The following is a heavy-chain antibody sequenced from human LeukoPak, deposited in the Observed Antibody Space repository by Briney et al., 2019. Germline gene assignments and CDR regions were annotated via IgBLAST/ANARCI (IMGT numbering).Heavy chain of an antibody. CDR3: ARGGYSGYDNDY. CDR1: GYTXTNYY. V-gene: IGHV1-2*02. Sequence: ASVKVSCKASGYTXTNYYIHGVRQAPGQGLDWMGWINPNSGGTNFAQKFQGRVTMTRDASISTAYMELSRLRSDDTAVYYCARGGYSGYDNDYWGQGTLVTVSS. D-gene: IGHD5-12*01. J-gene: IGHJ4*02. CDR2: INPNSGGT.